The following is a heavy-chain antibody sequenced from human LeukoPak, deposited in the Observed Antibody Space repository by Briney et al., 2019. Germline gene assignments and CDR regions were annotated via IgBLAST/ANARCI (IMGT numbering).Heavy chain of an antibody. CDR1: GYTFTSYY. CDR2: INPSGGST. Sequence: GASVKVSCKASGYTFTSYYMHWVRQAPGQGLEWMGIINPSGGSTSYAQKFQGRVTMTRDTSTSTVYMELSSLRSEDTAVYYCAREDCSSTSCYGGLEWELPGNYYYGMDVWGQGTTVTVSS. CDR3: AREDCSSTSCYGGLEWELPGNYYYGMDV. V-gene: IGHV1-46*01. J-gene: IGHJ6*02. D-gene: IGHD2-2*01.